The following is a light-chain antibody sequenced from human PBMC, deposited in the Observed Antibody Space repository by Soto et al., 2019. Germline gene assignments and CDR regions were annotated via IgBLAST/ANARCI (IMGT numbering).Light chain of an antibody. CDR2: DVT. Sequence: QSVLTQPRSVSGSPGQSVTISCTGTSSDVAGYNYVSWYQQHPGKAPKVMIYDVTKRPSGVPDRFSGSKSGNTASLTISGLQAEDEADYYCCSHAGSYTYVFGTGTKLTVL. V-gene: IGLV2-11*01. CDR3: CSHAGSYTYV. CDR1: SSDVAGYNY. J-gene: IGLJ1*01.